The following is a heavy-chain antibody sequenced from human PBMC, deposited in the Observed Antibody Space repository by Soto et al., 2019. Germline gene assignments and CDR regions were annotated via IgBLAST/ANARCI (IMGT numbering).Heavy chain of an antibody. CDR1: GFTFSSYA. CDR3: ARDNKIDFWSGYYTWSEDQAYYYYYYGMDV. J-gene: IGHJ6*02. CDR2: ISYDGSNK. D-gene: IGHD3-3*01. Sequence: PGGSLRLSCAASGFTFSSYAMHWVRQAPGKGLEWVAVISYDGSNKYYADSVKGRFAISRDNSKNTLYLQMNSLRAEDTAVYYCARDNKIDFWSGYYTWSEDQAYYYYYYGMDVWGQGTTVTVSS. V-gene: IGHV3-30*09.